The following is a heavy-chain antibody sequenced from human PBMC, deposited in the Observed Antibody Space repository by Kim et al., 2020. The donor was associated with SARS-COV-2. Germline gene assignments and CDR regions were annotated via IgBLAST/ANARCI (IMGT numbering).Heavy chain of an antibody. CDR1: GFTFSDYG. V-gene: IGHV3-30*03. CDR3: ARDVTGWHGTAV. D-gene: IGHD7-27*01. Sequence: GGSLRLSCATSGFTFSDYGMHWVRQAPGKGLEWVAVISNEGKNQCAASVKGRFTISRDNSKNAVYLQMNRVGVEDTAVYYCARDVTGWHGTAVWGQGTT. J-gene: IGHJ6*02. CDR2: ISNEGKNQ.